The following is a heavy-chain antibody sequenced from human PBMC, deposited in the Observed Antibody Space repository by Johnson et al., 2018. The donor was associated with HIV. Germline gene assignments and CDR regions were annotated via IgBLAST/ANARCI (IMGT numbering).Heavy chain of an antibody. D-gene: IGHD1-26*01. CDR2: ISWNSGSI. J-gene: IGHJ3*02. CDR3: AKSEWELALGAFDI. V-gene: IGHV3-9*01. Sequence: VQLVESGGGLVKPGGSLRLSCAASGFTFDDYAMHWVRQAPGKGLEWVSGISWNSGSIGYADSVKGRFTISRDNAKNSLYLQMNSLRAEDTALYYCAKSEWELALGAFDIWGQGTMVTVSS. CDR1: GFTFDDYA.